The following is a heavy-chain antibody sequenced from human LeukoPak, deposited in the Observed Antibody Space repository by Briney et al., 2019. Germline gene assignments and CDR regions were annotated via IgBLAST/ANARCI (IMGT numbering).Heavy chain of an antibody. CDR1: GFTFSSYA. J-gene: IGHJ6*02. CDR2: ISGSGGST. CDR3: AKVYGYYYYGMDV. Sequence: GGSLRLSCAASGFTFSSYAMSWVRQAPGKGLEWVSAISGSGGSTYYADSVKGRFTTSRDNSKNTLFLQMNSLRAEDTAVYYCAKVYGYYYYGMDVWGQGTTVTVSS. D-gene: IGHD2-2*02. V-gene: IGHV3-23*01.